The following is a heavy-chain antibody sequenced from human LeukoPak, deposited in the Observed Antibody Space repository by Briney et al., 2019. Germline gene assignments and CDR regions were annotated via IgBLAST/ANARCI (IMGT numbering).Heavy chain of an antibody. CDR2: INTYNGHT. CDR3: ARDGQRGYFQH. D-gene: IGHD1-1*01. V-gene: IGHV1-18*01. CDR1: VYTFTSYG. Sequence: ASVKVSRNTSVYTFTSYGISWVRQAPGQGLEYMGCINTYNGHTNYAQKLQGRVTVTTDTSTSTAYLELRSLRSDDTAVYYCARDGQRGYFQHWGQGTLITVSS. J-gene: IGHJ1*01.